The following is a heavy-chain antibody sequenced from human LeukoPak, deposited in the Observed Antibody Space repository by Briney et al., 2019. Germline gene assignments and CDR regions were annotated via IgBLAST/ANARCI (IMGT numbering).Heavy chain of an antibody. V-gene: IGHV1-69*04. J-gene: IGHJ3*02. CDR3: AALRRDSSGADAFDI. Sequence: ASVKVSCKASGGTFSSYAISWVRQAPGQGLEWMGRIIPILGIANYAQKFQGRVTITADKSTSTAYMELSSLRSEDTAVYYCAALRRDSSGADAFDIWGQGTMVTVSS. CDR2: IIPILGIA. CDR1: GGTFSSYA. D-gene: IGHD3-22*01.